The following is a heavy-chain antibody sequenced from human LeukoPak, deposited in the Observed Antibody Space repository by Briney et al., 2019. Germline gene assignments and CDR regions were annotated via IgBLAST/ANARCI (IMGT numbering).Heavy chain of an antibody. CDR1: GGTFSSYA. CDR2: IIPIFGTA. D-gene: IGHD2-2*01. J-gene: IGHJ5*02. CDR3: ASQYCSSTSCYLSWFDP. V-gene: IGHV1-69*13. Sequence: GASVKVSCKASGGTFSSYAISWVRQAPGQGLEWMGGIIPIFGTANYAQKFQGRVTITADESTSTAYMELSSLRSEDTAVYYCASQYCSSTSCYLSWFDPWGQGTLVTVPS.